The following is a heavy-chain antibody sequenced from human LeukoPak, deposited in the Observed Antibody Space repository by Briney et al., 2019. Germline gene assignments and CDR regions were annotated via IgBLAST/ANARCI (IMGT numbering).Heavy chain of an antibody. CDR2: ISGSGGST. CDR3: ARVGGDLYYYYYMDV. CDR1: GFTFSSYA. V-gene: IGHV3-23*01. J-gene: IGHJ6*03. Sequence: GGSLRLTCAASGFTFSSYAMSWVSQAPGKGLEWVSAISGSGGSTYYADSVKGRFTISRDNSKNTLYLQMNSLRAEDTAVYYCARVGGDLYYYYYMDVWGKGTTVTISS. D-gene: IGHD2-21*02.